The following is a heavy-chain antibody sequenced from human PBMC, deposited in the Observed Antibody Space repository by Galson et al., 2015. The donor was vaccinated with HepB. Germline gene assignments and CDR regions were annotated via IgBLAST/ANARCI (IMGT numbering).Heavy chain of an antibody. Sequence: SLRLSCAASGFTFSSYAMHWVRQAPGKGLESVSLISNNGGSTYYADSVKGRFTISRDNSKNTLYLQMSSLRAEDTAVYYCVKEYSGYDSPPWFFDIWGQGTMVTVSS. CDR3: VKEYSGYDSPPWFFDI. J-gene: IGHJ3*02. CDR2: ISNNGGST. CDR1: GFTFSSYA. V-gene: IGHV3-64D*06. D-gene: IGHD5-12*01.